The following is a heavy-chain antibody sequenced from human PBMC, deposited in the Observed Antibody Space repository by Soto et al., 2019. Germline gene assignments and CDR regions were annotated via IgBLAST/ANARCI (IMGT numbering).Heavy chain of an antibody. D-gene: IGHD3-9*01. CDR3: AAGTGGILTGYYKSVDY. CDR1: GFTFTSSA. Sequence: SVKGSCKASGFTFTSSAMQWVRQARGQRLEWIGWIVVGSGNTNYAQKFQERVTITRDMSTSTAYMELSSLRSEDTAVYYCAAGTGGILTGYYKSVDYWGQGTLVTVSS. V-gene: IGHV1-58*02. J-gene: IGHJ4*02. CDR2: IVVGSGNT.